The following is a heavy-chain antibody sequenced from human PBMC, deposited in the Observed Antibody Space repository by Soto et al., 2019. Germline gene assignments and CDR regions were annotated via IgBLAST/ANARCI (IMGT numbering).Heavy chain of an antibody. V-gene: IGHV1-18*01. CDR3: ARRSDSSGYGYFQH. CDR1: GGTFSSYA. D-gene: IGHD3-22*01. CDR2: ISAYNGNT. J-gene: IGHJ1*01. Sequence: ASVKVSCKASGGTFSSYAISWVRQAPGQGLEWMGWISAYNGNTNYAQKLQGRVTMTTDTSTSTAYMELRSLRSDDTAVYYCARRSDSSGYGYFQHWGQGTLVTVSS.